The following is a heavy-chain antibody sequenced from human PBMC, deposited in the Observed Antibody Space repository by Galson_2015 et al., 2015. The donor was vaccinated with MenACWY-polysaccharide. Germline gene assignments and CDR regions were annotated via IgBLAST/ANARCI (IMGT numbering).Heavy chain of an antibody. Sequence: SLRLSCAASGFTFTASGMHWVRQAPGKGLEWVAAISYDGIHKHYTNSVRGRFTISRDNSKNTLYLQINSLRAEDTAVYYCATVTGDYARGSLDNWGQGTLVTVSS. CDR1: GFTFTASG. CDR3: ATVTGDYARGSLDN. D-gene: IGHD4-17*01. CDR2: ISYDGIHK. V-gene: IGHV3-30*03. J-gene: IGHJ4*02.